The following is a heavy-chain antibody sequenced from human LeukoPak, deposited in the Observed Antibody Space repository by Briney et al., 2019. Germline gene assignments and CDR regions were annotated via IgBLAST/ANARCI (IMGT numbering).Heavy chain of an antibody. Sequence: SETLSLTCTVSGGSVSSGSYYWSWIRQPPGKGLEWIGYIYYSGSTNYNPSLKSRVTISVDTSKNQFSLKLSSVTAADTAVYYCAKTAEAAAAFYWFDPWGQGTLVTVSS. D-gene: IGHD6-13*01. CDR2: IYYSGST. CDR3: AKTAEAAAAFYWFDP. CDR1: GGSVSSGSYY. J-gene: IGHJ5*02. V-gene: IGHV4-61*01.